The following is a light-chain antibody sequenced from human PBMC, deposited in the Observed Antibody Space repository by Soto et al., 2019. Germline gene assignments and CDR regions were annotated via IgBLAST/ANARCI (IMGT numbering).Light chain of an antibody. V-gene: IGLV2-11*01. Sequence: QSVLTQPRSVSGSPGQSVTISCTGTSSDVGGYNYVSWYQQHPGKAPKLMIYDVSKRPSGVPDRFSGSKSGNTASLTISGLQAEDEADYYCCSYAGIYTKVFGTGTKLTVL. CDR1: SSDVGGYNY. CDR3: CSYAGIYTKV. CDR2: DVS. J-gene: IGLJ1*01.